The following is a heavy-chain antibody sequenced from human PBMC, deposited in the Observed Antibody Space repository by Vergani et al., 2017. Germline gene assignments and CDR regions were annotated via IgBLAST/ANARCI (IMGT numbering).Heavy chain of an antibody. D-gene: IGHD3-3*01. V-gene: IGHV3-30-3*01. J-gene: IGHJ3*02. Sequence: QVQLVESGGGVVQPGRSLRLSCAASGFTFSSYAMHWVRQAPGKGLEWVAVISDDGSTNYYADSVKGRFTISSNNSKNTQYLQMNSLRAEDTAVYSCAKADLKYDPGGALDIWGQGTMVTVSS. CDR1: GFTFSSYA. CDR2: ISDDGSTN. CDR3: AKADLKYDPGGALDI.